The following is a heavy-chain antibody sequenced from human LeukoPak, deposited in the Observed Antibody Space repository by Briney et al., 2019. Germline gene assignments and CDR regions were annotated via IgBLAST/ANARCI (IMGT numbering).Heavy chain of an antibody. D-gene: IGHD5-18*01. CDR2: ISAYNGNT. CDR1: GYTFTSYG. Sequence: ASVKVSCKASGYTFTSYGISWVRQAPGQGREWMGWISAYNGNTNYAQKLQGRVTMTTDTSTSTAYMELRSLRSDDTAVYYCARDWKITYSYGAGAFDIWGQGTLVTVPS. V-gene: IGHV1-18*01. CDR3: ARDWKITYSYGAGAFDI. J-gene: IGHJ3*02.